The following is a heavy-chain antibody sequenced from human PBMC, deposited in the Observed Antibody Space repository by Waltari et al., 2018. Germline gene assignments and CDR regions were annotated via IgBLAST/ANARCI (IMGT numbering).Heavy chain of an antibody. CDR3: ARDGHGTVDFDL. V-gene: IGHV3-74*01. CDR2: VTIDGSST. J-gene: IGHJ4*02. Sequence: EVQLVESGGGLVQPGGSLRLSCAASGFTFGSYWMHWVRQAPGKGLVWVSRVTIDGSSTTYADSVKGRFTISGDNARNTLYLQMNSLRAEDTAVYYCARDGHGTVDFDLWGQGTVVTVSS. CDR1: GFTFGSYW.